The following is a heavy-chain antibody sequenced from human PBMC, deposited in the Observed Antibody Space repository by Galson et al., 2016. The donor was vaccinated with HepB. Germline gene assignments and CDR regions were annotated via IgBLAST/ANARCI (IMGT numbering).Heavy chain of an antibody. CDR3: ARRVLGIQHIPFDF. CDR1: GGSISSSSW. D-gene: IGHD3-10*01. Sequence: SETLSLTCAVSGGSISSSSWWSWVRQSPEKGLEWIGDIYHSGSTHYNPSLRSRVTMLVDTSQNQFSLKLTSVTAADTAVYYCARRVLGIQHIPFDFWGQGTLVIVSS. CDR2: IYHSGST. J-gene: IGHJ4*02. V-gene: IGHV4-4*02.